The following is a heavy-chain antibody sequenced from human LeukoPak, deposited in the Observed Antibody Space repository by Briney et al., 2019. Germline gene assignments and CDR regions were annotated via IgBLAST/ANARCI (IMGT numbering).Heavy chain of an antibody. CDR3: ARGPAGYSYGQYNWFDP. V-gene: IGHV1-69*13. D-gene: IGHD5-18*01. CDR1: GGTFSSYA. Sequence: SVKVSCKAPGGTFSSYAISWVRQAPGQGLEWMGGIIPIFGTANYAQKFQGRVTTTADESTSTAYMELSSLRSEDTAVYYCARGPAGYSYGQYNWFDPWGQGTLVTVSS. CDR2: IIPIFGTA. J-gene: IGHJ5*02.